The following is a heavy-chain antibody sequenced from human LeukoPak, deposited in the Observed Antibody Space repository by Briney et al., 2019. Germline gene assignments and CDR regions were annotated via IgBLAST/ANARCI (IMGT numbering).Heavy chain of an antibody. V-gene: IGHV1-18*01. CDR1: GYTFTSYG. Sequence: ASVKVSCKASGYTFTSYGIGWVRQAPGQGLEWMGWISAYNGNTNYAQKLQGRVTMTTDTSTSTAYMELRSLRSDDTAVYYCARDDIPPNCSSTSCYRTYYYYYGMDVWGQGTTVTVSS. CDR3: ARDDIPPNCSSTSCYRTYYYYYGMDV. J-gene: IGHJ6*02. D-gene: IGHD2-2*01. CDR2: ISAYNGNT.